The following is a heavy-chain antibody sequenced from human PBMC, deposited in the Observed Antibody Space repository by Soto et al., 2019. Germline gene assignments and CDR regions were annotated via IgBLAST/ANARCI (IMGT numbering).Heavy chain of an antibody. J-gene: IGHJ5*02. V-gene: IGHV1-69*02. CDR1: GGTFSSYT. CDR2: IIPILGIA. CDR3: ARSLGYCSGGSCPGRIWFDP. D-gene: IGHD2-15*01. Sequence: QVQLVQSGAEVKKPGSSVKVSCKASGGTFSSYTISWVRQAPGQGLEWMGRIIPILGIANYAQKFQGRVTITADKSXXTXYXXLSSLRSEDTAVYYCARSLGYCSGGSCPGRIWFDPWGQGTLVTVSS.